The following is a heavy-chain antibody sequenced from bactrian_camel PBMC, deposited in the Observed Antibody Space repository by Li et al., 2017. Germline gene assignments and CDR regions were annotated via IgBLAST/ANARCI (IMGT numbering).Heavy chain of an antibody. J-gene: IGHJ4*01. CDR2: TNRAGRGT. CDR1: GDASNIDC. Sequence: HVQLVESGGGSVQSGGSLRLSCAASGDASNIDCVAWFRQAPGKEREGVAGTNRAGRGTYYAVSVKGRFTISKDNAKNTMYLQLNSLKTEDMAMYYCGTMVAYYWGQGTQVTVS. V-gene: IGHV3S6*01. D-gene: IGHD4*01. CDR3: GTMVAYY.